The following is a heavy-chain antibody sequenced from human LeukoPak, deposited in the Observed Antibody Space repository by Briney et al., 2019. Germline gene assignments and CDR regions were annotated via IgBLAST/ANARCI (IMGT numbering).Heavy chain of an antibody. J-gene: IGHJ4*02. CDR3: AREPFDY. CDR2: ISSGSSII. V-gene: IGHV3-48*02. CDR1: GFTFSTST. Sequence: QPGGPLRLSCAASGFTFSTSTMNWVRQAPGKGLEWVSYISSGSSIIYYADSVKGRFTISRDNAKNSLYLQMSGLRDEDTAVYYCAREPFDYWGQGILVTVSS.